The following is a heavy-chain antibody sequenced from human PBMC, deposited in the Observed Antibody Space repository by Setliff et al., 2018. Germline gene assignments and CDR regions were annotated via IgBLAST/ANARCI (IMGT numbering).Heavy chain of an antibody. CDR2: IIPILGIA. V-gene: IGHV1-69*10. CDR3: ARVYYGSGSYLGAFGI. CDR1: GGTFSSYA. J-gene: IGHJ3*02. D-gene: IGHD3-10*01. Sequence: SVKVSCEASGGTFSSYAISWVRQAPGQGLEWMGGIIPILGIANYAQKFQGRVTITADKSTSTAYMELSSLRSEDTAVYYCARVYYGSGSYLGAFGIWGQGTMVTVSS.